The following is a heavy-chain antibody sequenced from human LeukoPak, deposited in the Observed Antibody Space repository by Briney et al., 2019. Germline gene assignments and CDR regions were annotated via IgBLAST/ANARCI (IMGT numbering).Heavy chain of an antibody. D-gene: IGHD1-1*01. CDR3: ARDMDSGSPYDY. CDR2: ISSSSSNI. CDR1: GFTFSSDS. Sequence: GRSLRLSCAASGFTFSSDSINWVRQAPRKGLEWVSSISSSSSNIYYADSVKGRFTISRDKAKNSLYLQMNSLRAEDTAVSYCARDMDSGSPYDYWGQGTLVTVSS. J-gene: IGHJ4*02. V-gene: IGHV3-21*01.